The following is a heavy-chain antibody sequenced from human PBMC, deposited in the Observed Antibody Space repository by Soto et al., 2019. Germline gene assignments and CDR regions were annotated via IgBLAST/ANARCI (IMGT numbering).Heavy chain of an antibody. V-gene: IGHV4-31*03. CDR3: AREGKGRGGTTPT. D-gene: IGHD1-1*01. CDR1: GGSISSGGYY. CDR2: IYYSGST. J-gene: IGHJ5*02. Sequence: QVQLQESGPGLVKPSQTLSLTCTVSGGSISSGGYYWSWIRQHPGKGLEWIGYIYYSGSTYYNPSLKSRVTRSVDTSKNRFALKLSSMTAADTAVYYCAREGKGRGGTTPTWGQGTLVTVSS.